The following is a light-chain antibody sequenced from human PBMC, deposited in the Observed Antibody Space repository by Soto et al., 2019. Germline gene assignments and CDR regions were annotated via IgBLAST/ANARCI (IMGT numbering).Light chain of an antibody. CDR3: QQSGT. Sequence: DIQMTQSPSTLSASVGDRVTMTCRASQFISRWVAWYQQNPGKAPKLLIYKASSLQSGVPSRFSGSGSGPEFTLTISSLQPDDAATYYCQQSGTFGQGTKVEIK. V-gene: IGKV1-5*03. J-gene: IGKJ1*01. CDR2: KAS. CDR1: QFISRW.